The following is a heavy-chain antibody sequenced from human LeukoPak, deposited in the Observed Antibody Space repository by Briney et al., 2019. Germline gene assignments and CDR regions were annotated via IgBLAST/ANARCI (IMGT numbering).Heavy chain of an antibody. CDR1: GYTFIGHY. Sequence: GASVKVSCKASGYTFIGHYIHWVRQAPGQGLEWMGWMNPDSGGTNYAQKFEGGVTITADKSTNTTYMEISRLTSDDTAVYYCARDAQWELRAFDVWGRGTMVIVSS. J-gene: IGHJ3*01. D-gene: IGHD1-7*01. CDR3: ARDAQWELRAFDV. V-gene: IGHV1-2*02. CDR2: MNPDSGGT.